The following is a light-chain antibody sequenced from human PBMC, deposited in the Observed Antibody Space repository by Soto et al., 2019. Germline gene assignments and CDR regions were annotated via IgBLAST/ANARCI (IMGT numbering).Light chain of an antibody. Sequence: QSALTQPASGSGSPGQSITISCTGTSSDIGAYNFVSWYQQHPAKAPKLMIFDVSNRPSGVSNRFSGSKSGNTASLTISGLQAEDEADYYCGSYTSSSYVFGTGTKVTVL. V-gene: IGLV2-14*03. CDR1: SSDIGAYNF. CDR3: GSYTSSSYV. CDR2: DVS. J-gene: IGLJ1*01.